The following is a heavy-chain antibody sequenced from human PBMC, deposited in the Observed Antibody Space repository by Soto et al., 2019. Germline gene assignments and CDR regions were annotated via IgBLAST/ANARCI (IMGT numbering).Heavy chain of an antibody. CDR3: AVAVAGPTAIGY. J-gene: IGHJ4*02. CDR2: INSDGSST. Sequence: EVQLVESGGGLVQPGGSLRLSCAATGFTFSSYWMHWVRQAPGKGLVWVSRINSDGSSTSYTESVKGRFTISRDNAKNTLYLKMSRLRAEDTAVYYCAVAVAGPTAIGYWGQGSLVTVSS. CDR1: GFTFSSYW. D-gene: IGHD6-19*01. V-gene: IGHV3-74*01.